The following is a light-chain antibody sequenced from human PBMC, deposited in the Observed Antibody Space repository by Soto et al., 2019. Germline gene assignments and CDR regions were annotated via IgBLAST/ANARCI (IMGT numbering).Light chain of an antibody. V-gene: IGKV3-20*01. Sequence: EIVLTQSPGTLSLSPGERATLSCRASQSVSSNYLAWYQQKPGQAPRLLTYGASSRATGIPDRFSGGGSGTDFTLTISRLEPEDFAVYYCQQYGSSLQTFGQGTKVDIK. J-gene: IGKJ1*01. CDR3: QQYGSSLQT. CDR2: GAS. CDR1: QSVSSNY.